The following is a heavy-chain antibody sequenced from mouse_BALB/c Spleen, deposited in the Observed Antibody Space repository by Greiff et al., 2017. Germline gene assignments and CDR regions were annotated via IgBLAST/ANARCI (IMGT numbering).Heavy chain of an antibody. CDR2: IWGDGST. J-gene: IGHJ3*01. V-gene: IGHV2-6-7*01. CDR1: GFSLTGYG. D-gene: IGHD1-1*01. Sequence: VQVVESGPGLVAPSQSLSITCTVSGFSLTGYGVNWVRQPPGKGLEWLGMIWGDGSTDYNSALKSRLSISKDNSKSQVFLKMNSLQTDDTARYYCARGDYYGSSPAWFAYWGQGTLVTVSA. CDR3: ARGDYYGSSPAWFAY.